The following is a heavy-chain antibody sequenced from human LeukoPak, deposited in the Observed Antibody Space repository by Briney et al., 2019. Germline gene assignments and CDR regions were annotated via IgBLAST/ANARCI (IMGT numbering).Heavy chain of an antibody. CDR1: GFTFSDYY. CDR3: ARWGDSSGYYSDAFDI. Sequence: GGSLRLSCAASGFTFSDYYMSWIRQAPGKGLEWVSYISSSGRTIYYADSVKGRFTISRDNAKNSLYLQMNSLRAEDTAVYYCARWGDSSGYYSDAFDIWGQGTMVTVSS. J-gene: IGHJ3*02. V-gene: IGHV3-11*01. CDR2: ISSSGRTI. D-gene: IGHD3-22*01.